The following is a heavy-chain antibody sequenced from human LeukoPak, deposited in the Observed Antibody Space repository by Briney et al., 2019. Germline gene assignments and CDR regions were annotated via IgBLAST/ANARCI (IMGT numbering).Heavy chain of an antibody. V-gene: IGHV1-8*01. CDR2: MSPNTGNT. CDR3: AREVWGPEY. J-gene: IGHJ4*02. D-gene: IGHD1-14*01. CDR1: GYTFTTYD. Sequence: ASVKVSCKASGYTFTTYDINWVRQATGQGLEWVGWMSPNTGNTGYAQKFQGRVTMTRNTPISTAYMELSSLTSEDTAVYYCAREVWGPEYWGQGTLVTVSS.